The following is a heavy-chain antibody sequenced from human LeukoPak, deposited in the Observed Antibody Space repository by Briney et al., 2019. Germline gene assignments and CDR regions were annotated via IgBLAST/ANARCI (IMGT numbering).Heavy chain of an antibody. Sequence: ASVKVSCKASGYTFSSYGVSWVRQAPGQGLEWMGWVSAYNGYTNYAQRLQGRVTMTTDTSTSTAYMDLRSLRSDDTAVYYCARGPTRTAAGPLDFWGQGTLVTVSS. CDR3: ARGPTRTAAGPLDF. V-gene: IGHV1-18*01. CDR1: GYTFSSYG. J-gene: IGHJ4*02. CDR2: VSAYNGYT. D-gene: IGHD6-25*01.